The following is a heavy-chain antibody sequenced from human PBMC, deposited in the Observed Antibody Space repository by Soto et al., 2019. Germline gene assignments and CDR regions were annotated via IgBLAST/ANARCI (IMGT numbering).Heavy chain of an antibody. D-gene: IGHD1-26*01. CDR3: AKDGSHDFDY. Sequence: QVQLVESGGGVVQPGRSPRLSCAASGFTFRHYAMHWVRQAPGTGLAWVALMSYDGSNEYYADSVKGRFTISRDNSNNTLYLQINSPRSEDTAVYYCAKDGSHDFDYWGQGTLGTVSS. J-gene: IGHJ4*02. CDR2: MSYDGSNE. V-gene: IGHV3-30*18. CDR1: GFTFRHYA.